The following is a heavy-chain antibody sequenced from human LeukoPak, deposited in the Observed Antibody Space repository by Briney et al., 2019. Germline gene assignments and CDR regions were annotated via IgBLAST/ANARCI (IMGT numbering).Heavy chain of an antibody. D-gene: IGHD3-10*01. CDR1: GDSVSSNSAA. CDR2: TYYRSKWYN. CDR3: ARVVMVRGVIHGMDV. Sequence: SQTHSLTCAISGDSVSSNSAAWSWIRQSPSRGLEWLGRTYYRSKWYNDYAVSVKSRITINPDTSKNQFSLQLNSVTPGDTAVYYCARVVMVRGVIHGMDVWGQGTTVTVSS. J-gene: IGHJ6*02. V-gene: IGHV6-1*01.